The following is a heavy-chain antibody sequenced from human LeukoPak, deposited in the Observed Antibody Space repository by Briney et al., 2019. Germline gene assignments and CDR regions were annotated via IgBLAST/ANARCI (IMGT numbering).Heavy chain of an antibody. D-gene: IGHD2-8*01. J-gene: IGHJ4*02. CDR3: AKDSYCTNGVCYNPFFDY. V-gene: IGHV3-23*01. CDR1: GFTFSSYA. Sequence: GSLRLSCAASGFTFSSYAMSWVRQAPGKGLEWVSTISGSGGSTYYADSVKGRFTISRDNSKNTLYLQMNSLRAEDTAVYYCAKDSYCTNGVCYNPFFDYWGQGTLVTVSS. CDR2: ISGSGGST.